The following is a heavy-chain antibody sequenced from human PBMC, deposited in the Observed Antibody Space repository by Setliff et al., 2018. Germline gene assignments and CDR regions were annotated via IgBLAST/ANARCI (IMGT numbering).Heavy chain of an antibody. D-gene: IGHD3-22*01. J-gene: IGHJ6*04. V-gene: IGHV1-18*01. CDR2: ISAYNGNT. CDR1: GYTFTSYG. Sequence: GASVKVSCKASGYTFTSYGISWVRQAPGQGLEWMGWISAYNGNTNYAQKLQGRVTMTTDTSTSTAYMELRSLRSDDTAVYYCAGDRWRVTMRPLDVWGKGTTVTVSS. CDR3: AGDRWRVTMRPLDV.